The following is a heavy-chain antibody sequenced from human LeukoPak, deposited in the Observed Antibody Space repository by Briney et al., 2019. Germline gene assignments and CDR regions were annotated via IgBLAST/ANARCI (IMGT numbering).Heavy chain of an antibody. D-gene: IGHD3-22*01. CDR2: ISGSGGST. V-gene: IGHV3-23*01. Sequence: GGSLRLSCAASGFTFSSYAMSWVRQAPGKGLEWVSAISGSGGSTYYADSVKGRFTISRDNSKNTLYLQMNSLRAEGTAVYYCAKTYYYDSSGYFMDYWGQGTLVTVSS. CDR1: GFTFSSYA. J-gene: IGHJ4*02. CDR3: AKTYYYDSSGYFMDY.